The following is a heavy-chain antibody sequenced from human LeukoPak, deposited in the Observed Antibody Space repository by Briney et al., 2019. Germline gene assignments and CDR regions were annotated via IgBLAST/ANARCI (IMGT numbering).Heavy chain of an antibody. J-gene: IGHJ5*02. CDR3: AKDVGYYDSSGPSFDP. D-gene: IGHD3-22*01. CDR2: ISWNSGSI. Sequence: GRSLRLCCAASGFTFDDYAMHWVRQAPGKGLEWVSGISWNSGSIGYADSVKGRFTISRDNAKNSLYLQMNSLRAEDTALYYCAKDVGYYDSSGPSFDPWGQGTLVTVSS. CDR1: GFTFDDYA. V-gene: IGHV3-9*01.